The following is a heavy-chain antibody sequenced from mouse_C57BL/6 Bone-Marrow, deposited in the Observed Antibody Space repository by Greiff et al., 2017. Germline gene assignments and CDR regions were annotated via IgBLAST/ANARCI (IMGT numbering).Heavy chain of an antibody. V-gene: IGHV5-2*01. J-gene: IGHJ3*01. CDR3: ARPEGYCPSWFAY. Sequence: VKVVESGGGLVQPGESLKLSCESNEYEFPSHDMSWVRKTPETMLELVAAINSDGGSTYYPAPMVIRFIIFRHNTKKTPYLQLSSLRSEDTALYYCARPEGYCPSWFAYWGQGTLVTVSA. D-gene: IGHD2-3*01. CDR1: EYEFPSHD. CDR2: INSDGGST.